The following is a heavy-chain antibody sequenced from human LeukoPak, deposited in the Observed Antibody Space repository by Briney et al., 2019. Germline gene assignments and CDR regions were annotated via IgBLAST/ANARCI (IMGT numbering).Heavy chain of an antibody. Sequence: GGSLRLSCAASGFTFSSYWMHWVRQAPGKGLVWVSRVNTDGGSTTYADSVKGRFTISRDNARNTLYLQMNSLRPEDTGFYYCAAPGSRGSGPFDFWGQGTLVTVSS. J-gene: IGHJ4*02. V-gene: IGHV3-74*01. CDR3: AAPGSRGSGPFDF. CDR2: VNTDGGST. D-gene: IGHD3-10*01. CDR1: GFTFSSYW.